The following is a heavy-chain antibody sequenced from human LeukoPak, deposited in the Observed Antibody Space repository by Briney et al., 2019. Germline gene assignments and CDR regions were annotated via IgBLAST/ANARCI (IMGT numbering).Heavy chain of an antibody. CDR3: AREDPQTTVPEGMDV. CDR1: GGSISHSS. CDR2: IYYSGTT. D-gene: IGHD4-17*01. V-gene: IGHV4-59*01. J-gene: IGHJ6*02. Sequence: PSETLSLTCTVPGGSISHSSWSWVRQSPGEGLEWVGYIYYSGTTNYNPSLKSRVTISVDTSRDQFSLQLRSVTAADTAVYYCAREDPQTTVPEGMDVWGQGTTVIVSS.